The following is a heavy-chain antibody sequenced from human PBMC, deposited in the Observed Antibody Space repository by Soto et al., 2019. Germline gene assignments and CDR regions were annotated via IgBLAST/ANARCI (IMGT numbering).Heavy chain of an antibody. D-gene: IGHD3-16*01. CDR3: ARSGHIFAGVF. CDR2: LHYNGFA. CDR1: GASMNDYY. Sequence: PSETLSLTCTVSGASMNDYYGSWIRQSPGKGLEHIGYLHYNGFAEYSPSLRSRVSISMDTSKNQLSLKLSSATAADTAIYYCARSGHIFAGVFWGQGILVTVSS. V-gene: IGHV4-59*01. J-gene: IGHJ4*02.